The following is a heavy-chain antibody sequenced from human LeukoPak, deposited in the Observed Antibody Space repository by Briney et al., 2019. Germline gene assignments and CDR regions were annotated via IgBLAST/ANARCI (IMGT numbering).Heavy chain of an antibody. CDR3: VKERGGSATGTTPYFDY. CDR2: XXSNGGST. J-gene: IGHJ4*02. V-gene: IGHV3-64D*06. CDR1: GXTFSSYA. D-gene: IGHD1-1*01. Sequence: LSCXXSGXTFSSYAMHWVRQAPGKGLEYVSXXXSNGGSTYYADSVKGRFTISRDNSKNTLYLQMSSLRAEDTAVYYCVKERGGSATGTTPYFDYWGQGTLVTVSS.